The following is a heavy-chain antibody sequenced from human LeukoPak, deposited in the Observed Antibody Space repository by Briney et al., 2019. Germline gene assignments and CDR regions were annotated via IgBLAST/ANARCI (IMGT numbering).Heavy chain of an antibody. Sequence: ASVTLSCTASGYTFTIYDINWVRQAPGQGLEWMGWMNPNSGNTGYAQKFQGRVTMTRNTSISTAYMELSSLRSEDTAAYYCASLQYSSSWPFDYWGQGTLVTVSS. CDR2: MNPNSGNT. CDR1: GYTFTIYD. CDR3: ASLQYSSSWPFDY. J-gene: IGHJ4*02. D-gene: IGHD6-13*01. V-gene: IGHV1-8*01.